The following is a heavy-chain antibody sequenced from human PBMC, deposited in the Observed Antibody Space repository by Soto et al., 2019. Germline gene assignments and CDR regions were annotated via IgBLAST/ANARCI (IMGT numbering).Heavy chain of an antibody. CDR3: ANLWFGPTPPFDY. CDR2: ISGSGGST. V-gene: IGHV3-23*01. J-gene: IGHJ4*02. D-gene: IGHD3-10*01. CDR1: GFTFGSYA. Sequence: GGSLRLYCAASGFTFGSYAMSWVRQAPGKGLEWVSAISGSGGSTYYADSVKGRFTISRDNSKNTLYLQMNSLRAEDTAVYYCANLWFGPTPPFDYWGQGTLVTVSS.